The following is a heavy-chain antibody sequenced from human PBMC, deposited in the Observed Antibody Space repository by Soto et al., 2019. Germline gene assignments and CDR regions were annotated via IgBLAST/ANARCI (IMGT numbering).Heavy chain of an antibody. Sequence: PGGSLRLSCAASGFSFTNFAMSWVRQAPGKGLEWVAGIGASGDITWYADSVKGRLSISRDNSKNTLYLQLNSLRFEDTAVYYCAKDDFTDRGADSFDYWGQGTMVTVYS. J-gene: IGHJ4*02. CDR1: GFSFTNFA. D-gene: IGHD2-15*01. CDR2: IGASGDIT. CDR3: AKDDFTDRGADSFDY. V-gene: IGHV3-23*01.